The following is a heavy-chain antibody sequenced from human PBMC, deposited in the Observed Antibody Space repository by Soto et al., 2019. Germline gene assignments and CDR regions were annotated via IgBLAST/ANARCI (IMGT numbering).Heavy chain of an antibody. CDR3: TTDSRTTMPEVRFDY. J-gene: IGHJ4*01. V-gene: IGHV3-15*07. Sequence: KAGGSLRLSCAASGFPFSNAWINWVRQTPGTGLQWVGRVKSKTDGGSADYAAPVKGRFAVSRDDSKNIVYLQMNSVKIEDTGVYYCTTDSRTTMPEVRFDYWGHGTLVTVSS. D-gene: IGHD3-10*01. CDR2: VKSKTDGGSA. CDR1: GFPFSNAW.